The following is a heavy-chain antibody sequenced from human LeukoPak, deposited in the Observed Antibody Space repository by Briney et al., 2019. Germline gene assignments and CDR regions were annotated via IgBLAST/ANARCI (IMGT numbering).Heavy chain of an antibody. CDR2: IYYSGST. D-gene: IGHD1-26*01. V-gene: IGHV4-39*01. Sequence: SETLSLTCTVSGGSISSSSYYWGWIRQPPGKGLEWIGSIYYSGSTYYNPSLKSRVTISVDTSKNQFSLKLSSVTAADTAVYYCARLWEPNDAFDIWGQGTMVTVSS. J-gene: IGHJ3*02. CDR1: GGSISSSSYY. CDR3: ARLWEPNDAFDI.